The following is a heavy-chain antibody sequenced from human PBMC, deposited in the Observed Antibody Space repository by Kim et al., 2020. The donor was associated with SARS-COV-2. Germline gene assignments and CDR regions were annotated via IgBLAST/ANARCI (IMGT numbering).Heavy chain of an antibody. Sequence: GSTNYNPSLKSRVTISVDTSKNQFSLKLSIVTAADTAVYYCARGDWSLDYWGQGTLVTVSS. J-gene: IGHJ4*02. CDR3: ARGDWSLDY. CDR2: GST. D-gene: IGHD3-3*01. V-gene: IGHV4-59*09.